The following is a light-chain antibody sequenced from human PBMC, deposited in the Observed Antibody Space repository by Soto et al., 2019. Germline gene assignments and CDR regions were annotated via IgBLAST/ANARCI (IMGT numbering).Light chain of an antibody. CDR1: QSVSSN. J-gene: IGKJ1*01. CDR2: GAS. V-gene: IGKV3-15*01. CDR3: QQYNNWRLVT. Sequence: DIAMTQSPATLAVSPGERATLSCRASQSVSSNLAWFQQKPGQAPRLLIYGASTRAAGIPARFSGSGSGTESTLTISSLQSEDFAVYYCQQYNNWRLVTFGQGTKVEIK.